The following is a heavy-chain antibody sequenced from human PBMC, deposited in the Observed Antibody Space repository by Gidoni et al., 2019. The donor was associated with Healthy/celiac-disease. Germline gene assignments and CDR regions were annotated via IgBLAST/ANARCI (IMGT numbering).Heavy chain of an antibody. Sequence: QVQLQQWGAGLLKPSETLSLTCAVYGGSFSGYYWSWSRQPPGKGLEWIGEINHSGSTNYNPSLKSRVTISVDTSKNQFSLKRSSVTAADTAVYYCARFTMGGDYWGQGTLVTVSS. V-gene: IGHV4-34*01. CDR1: GGSFSGYY. CDR3: ARFTMGGDY. D-gene: IGHD3-10*01. J-gene: IGHJ4*02. CDR2: INHSGST.